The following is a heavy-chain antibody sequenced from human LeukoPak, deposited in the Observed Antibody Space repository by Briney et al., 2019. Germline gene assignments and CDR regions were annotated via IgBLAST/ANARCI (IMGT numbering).Heavy chain of an antibody. CDR1: GYTFTSYG. CDR2: ISAYNGNT. D-gene: IGHD6-19*01. Sequence: ASVKVSCKSSGYTFTSYGITWVRQAPGRGLEWMGWISAYNGNTNYAQEFQGSVTMTTDTSTSTAYMELRSLRSDDTAVYYCARDKGGWPYYFDYWGQGTLVTVSP. CDR3: ARDKGGWPYYFDY. J-gene: IGHJ4*02. V-gene: IGHV1-18*01.